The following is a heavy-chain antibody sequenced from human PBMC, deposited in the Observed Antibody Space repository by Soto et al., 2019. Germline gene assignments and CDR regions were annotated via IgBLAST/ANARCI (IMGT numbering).Heavy chain of an antibody. CDR2: VNPIVSMS. V-gene: IGHV1-69*02. J-gene: IGHJ4*02. Sequence: QVQLVQSGAEVRKPGSSVKVSCKASGDTFSFYTINWVRQAPGLGLEWMGRVNPIVSMSNYAQKFKGRGTITADKSPNTAYVQLSSLRSEDTAIYYCAASYGSGYRAFDYWGQGAPVTVSS. CDR3: AASYGSGYRAFDY. CDR1: GDTFSFYT. D-gene: IGHD3-10*01.